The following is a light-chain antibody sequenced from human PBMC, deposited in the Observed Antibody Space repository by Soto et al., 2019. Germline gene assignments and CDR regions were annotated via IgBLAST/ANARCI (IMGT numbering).Light chain of an antibody. CDR3: QQCYSSPRT. J-gene: IGKJ1*01. V-gene: IGKV1-39*01. CDR2: AAS. Sequence: EIQMTQSPSTLSAGVGDRVTITCRASQRISSYLNWYQQKPGKAPTLLIYAASSMQSGVPSRFSGGGSGTEFTLTINTLQPEDFATYFCQQCYSSPRTFGQGNKVEIK. CDR1: QRISSY.